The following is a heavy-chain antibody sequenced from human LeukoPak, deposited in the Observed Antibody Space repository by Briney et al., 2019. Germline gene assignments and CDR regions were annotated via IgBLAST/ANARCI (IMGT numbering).Heavy chain of an antibody. J-gene: IGHJ4*02. Sequence: SETLSLTCTVSGYSISSGYYWGWIRQPPGKGLEWIGSVQHHSGSTNHNPSLQGRVTISLDTSKNQFSLKLTSVTAADTAFYYCVRVNWVIDYWGQGILVTVSS. V-gene: IGHV4-38-2*02. CDR1: GYSISSGYY. CDR2: VQHHSGST. CDR3: VRVNWVIDY. D-gene: IGHD7-27*01.